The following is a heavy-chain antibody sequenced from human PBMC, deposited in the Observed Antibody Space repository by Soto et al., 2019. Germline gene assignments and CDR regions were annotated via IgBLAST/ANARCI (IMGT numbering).Heavy chain of an antibody. CDR3: AKARHSTSWYGLEADF. D-gene: IGHD6-13*01. Sequence: QVQLVESGGGVVQPGRPLRLSCAASGFIFSDYAMHWFRQAPGKGLEWVAVISYGGDNKYYADSVRCRFAISRDNLKNSLDMQMNSLHPEDTAVYHCAKARHSTSWYGLEADFWGQGTLVTVSS. V-gene: IGHV3-30*09. J-gene: IGHJ4*02. CDR1: GFIFSDYA. CDR2: ISYGGDNK.